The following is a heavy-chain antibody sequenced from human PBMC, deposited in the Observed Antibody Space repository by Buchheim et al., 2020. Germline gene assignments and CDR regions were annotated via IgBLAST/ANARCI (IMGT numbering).Heavy chain of an antibody. Sequence: EVQLVESGGGLVQPGGSLRLSCAASGFTFSSSWMSWVRQAPGKGLEWVANIKQDGSEKYYVDSVKGRFTISRDNAKNSVYLQMNSLKAEDTAVYYCAGGSGWYTFYWGQGTL. CDR3: AGGSGWYTFY. CDR1: GFTFSSSW. J-gene: IGHJ4*02. D-gene: IGHD6-19*01. CDR2: IKQDGSEK. V-gene: IGHV3-7*01.